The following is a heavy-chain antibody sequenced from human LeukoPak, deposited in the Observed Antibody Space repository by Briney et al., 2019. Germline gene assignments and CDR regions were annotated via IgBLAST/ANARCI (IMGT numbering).Heavy chain of an antibody. Sequence: SVKVSCKASGGTFSSYAISWVRQAPGQGLEWMGGIIPIFGTANYAQKFQGRVTITADKSTSTAYVELSSLRSEDTAVYYCATETGYTEYFQHWGQGTLVTVSS. CDR1: GGTFSSYA. D-gene: IGHD6-13*01. V-gene: IGHV1-69*06. J-gene: IGHJ1*01. CDR3: ATETGYTEYFQH. CDR2: IIPIFGTA.